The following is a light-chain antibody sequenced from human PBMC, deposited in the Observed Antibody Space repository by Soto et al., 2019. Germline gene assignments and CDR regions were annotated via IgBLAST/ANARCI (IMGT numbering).Light chain of an antibody. CDR1: SSDVGAYDY. CDR2: EVS. Sequence: QSDLNQPASVSGSPGQSITISCTGTSSDVGAYDYVSWYQQHPDKAPKLMNYEVSHWPSGVSNRFYGSKSVNTATLTISGLQAEDEADYYCSSYTSSTTRVFGTGTKVTVL. CDR3: SSYTSSTTRV. V-gene: IGLV2-14*03. J-gene: IGLJ1*01.